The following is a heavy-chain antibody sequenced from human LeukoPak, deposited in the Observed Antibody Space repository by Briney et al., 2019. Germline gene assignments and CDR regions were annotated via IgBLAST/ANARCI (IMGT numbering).Heavy chain of an antibody. CDR1: GYTFSSYH. D-gene: IGHD6-13*01. J-gene: IGHJ4*02. V-gene: IGHV1-2*02. CDR2: INPNSGDT. CDR3: ASGWYDSSWNFAN. Sequence: ASVKVSCKASGYTFSSYHVSWVRQAPGQGLEWMGWINPNSGDTKYGQKFQGRVTMTRDTSFTTAYMELNRLTSDDTAVYYCASGWYDSSWNFANWGQGTLVTVSS.